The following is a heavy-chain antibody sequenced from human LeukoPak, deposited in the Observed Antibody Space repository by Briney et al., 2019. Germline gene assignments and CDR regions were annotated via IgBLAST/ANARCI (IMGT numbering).Heavy chain of an antibody. CDR2: ISSSSSYI. J-gene: IGHJ4*02. D-gene: IGHD2-2*01. V-gene: IGHV3-21*01. CDR1: GFTFSSYS. Sequence: GGSLRLSCAASGFTFSSYSMNRVRQAPGKGLEWVSSISSSSSYIYYADSVKGRFTISRDNAKNSLYLQMNSLRAEDTAVYYCARDIVVVPAVETNLDYWGQGTLVTVSP. CDR3: ARDIVVVPAVETNLDY.